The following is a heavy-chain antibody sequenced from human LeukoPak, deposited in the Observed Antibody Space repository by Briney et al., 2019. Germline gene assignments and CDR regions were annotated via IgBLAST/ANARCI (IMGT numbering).Heavy chain of an antibody. J-gene: IGHJ3*02. CDR1: GFTFSSYE. D-gene: IGHD5-24*01. CDR2: ISSSGSTI. Sequence: GGSLRLSCAASGFTFSSYEMNWVRQAPGKGLEWVSYISSSGSTIYYADSVKGRFTISRDNAKNSLYLQMNSLRAEDTAVYYCARGGRWLQFGAFDNWGQGTMVTVSS. V-gene: IGHV3-48*03. CDR3: ARGGRWLQFGAFDN.